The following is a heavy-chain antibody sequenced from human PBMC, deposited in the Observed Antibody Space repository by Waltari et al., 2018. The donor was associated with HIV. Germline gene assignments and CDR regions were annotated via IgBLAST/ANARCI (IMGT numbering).Heavy chain of an antibody. CDR2: ISFSGASI. CDR3: ARESIEYVFDM. D-gene: IGHD2-21*01. Sequence: QVQLMESGGGLVKPGGSLRVSCAASGFSFSDYYMSWIRQAPGKGLEWLAYISFSGASIYYADSVKGRFTISRDNPKNSVYLQMNSLRAEDTAVYYCARESIEYVFDMWGQGTMVTVSS. CDR1: GFSFSDYY. J-gene: IGHJ3*02. V-gene: IGHV3-11*01.